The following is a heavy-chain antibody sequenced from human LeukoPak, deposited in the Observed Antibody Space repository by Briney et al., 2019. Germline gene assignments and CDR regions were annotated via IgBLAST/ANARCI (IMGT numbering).Heavy chain of an antibody. CDR3: AREPVTGTLNFFDP. CDR2: IKPNSGGT. V-gene: IGHV1-2*02. J-gene: IGHJ5*02. D-gene: IGHD6-19*01. CDR1: GYTFADYY. Sequence: ASVKVSCKASGYTFADYYLHWVRQAPGQGLEWMGWIKPNSGGTNYAHKFQGRVTMTRDTSLNTAYMELNRLISDDTAVYYCAREPVTGTLNFFDPWGQGALVTVTS.